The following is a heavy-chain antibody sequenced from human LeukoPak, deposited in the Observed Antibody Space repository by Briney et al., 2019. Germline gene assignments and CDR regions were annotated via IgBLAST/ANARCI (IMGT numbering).Heavy chain of an antibody. CDR3: AKSGGDYFDY. CDR1: GFTFNSYA. Sequence: GGSLRLSCAASGFTFNSYAMSWVRQAPGKGLEWVATISVSGGSTYYADSVKGRFTISRDNSKNTLYLQVNSLRAEDTAVYYCAKSGGDYFDYWGQGTLVTVSS. J-gene: IGHJ4*02. D-gene: IGHD4-23*01. CDR2: ISVSGGST. V-gene: IGHV3-23*01.